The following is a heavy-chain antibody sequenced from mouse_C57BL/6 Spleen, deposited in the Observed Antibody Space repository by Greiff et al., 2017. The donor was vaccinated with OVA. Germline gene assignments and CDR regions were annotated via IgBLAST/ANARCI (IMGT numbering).Heavy chain of an antibody. CDR3: ARGGQHAMDY. J-gene: IGHJ4*01. Sequence: QVQLQQPGAELVRPGSSVKLSCKASGYTFTSYWMHWVKQRPIQGLEWIGNIDPSDSETHYNQKFKDKSTLTVDKSSSTAYMQLSSLTSEDSAVYYCARGGQHAMDYWGQGTSVTVSS. D-gene: IGHD3-3*01. V-gene: IGHV1-52*01. CDR1: GYTFTSYW. CDR2: IDPSDSET.